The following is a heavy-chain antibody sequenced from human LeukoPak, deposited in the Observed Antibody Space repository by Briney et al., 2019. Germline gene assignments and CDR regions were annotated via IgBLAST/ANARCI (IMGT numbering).Heavy chain of an antibody. Sequence: GGSLRLSCAASGFTFSSYVMHWVRQAPGKGLEWVAVISYDGSNKYYADSVKGRFTISRDNSKNTLYLQMNSLRAEDTAVYYCARDMRGDGVFDHWGQGTLVTVSS. CDR3: ARDMRGDGVFDH. CDR2: ISYDGSNK. V-gene: IGHV3-30-3*01. J-gene: IGHJ4*02. D-gene: IGHD3-10*01. CDR1: GFTFSSYV.